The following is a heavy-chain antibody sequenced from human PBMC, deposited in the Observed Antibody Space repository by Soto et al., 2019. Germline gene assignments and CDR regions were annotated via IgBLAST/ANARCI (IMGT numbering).Heavy chain of an antibody. Sequence: QLVESGGGVVQPGGSLRLSCAASGFAFSRFALHWLRQAPGKGLEWVALISYDGTTKYYPDAVKGRFAISRDNSNNTLYLEMNSLRPEDTAFYYCVREPCCDCFDWYFDLWGHGTLVTVSS. CDR2: ISYDGTTK. CDR1: GFAFSRFA. J-gene: IGHJ2*01. CDR3: VREPCCDCFDWYFDL. V-gene: IGHV3-30*09. D-gene: IGHD2-21*02.